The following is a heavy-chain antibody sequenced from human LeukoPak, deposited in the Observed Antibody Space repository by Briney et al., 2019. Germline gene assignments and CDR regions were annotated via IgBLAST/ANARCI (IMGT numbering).Heavy chain of an antibody. V-gene: IGHV4-39*01. J-gene: IGHJ4*02. CDR2: IFYRGRT. CDR1: SGSMISTNYY. CDR3: ARQGLIVLAGEGDFDY. D-gene: IGHD7-27*01. Sequence: SESLSLTCTVSSGSMISTNYYWGWIRQPPGKGLEWSGRIFYRGRTHYHPSLTSRVTLSVDTSKNQCSLKLSSVTAADTAVYYYARQGLIVLAGEGDFDYWGQGSLVTVSS.